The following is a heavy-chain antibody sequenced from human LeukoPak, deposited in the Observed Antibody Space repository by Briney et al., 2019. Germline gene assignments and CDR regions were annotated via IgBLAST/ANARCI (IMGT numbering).Heavy chain of an antibody. Sequence: GGSLRLSCAASGFTFSSYGMHWVRQAPGKGLEWVAFIRYDGSNKYYADSVKGRFTISRDNAKNSLYLQMNSLRAEDTAVYYCARARDGYNSGAFDIWGQGTMVTVSS. J-gene: IGHJ3*02. V-gene: IGHV3-30*02. D-gene: IGHD5-24*01. CDR1: GFTFSSYG. CDR2: IRYDGSNK. CDR3: ARARDGYNSGAFDI.